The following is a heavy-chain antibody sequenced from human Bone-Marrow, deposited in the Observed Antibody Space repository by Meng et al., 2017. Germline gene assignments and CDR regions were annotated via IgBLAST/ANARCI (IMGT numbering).Heavy chain of an antibody. D-gene: IGHD3-16*01. J-gene: IGHJ4*02. CDR3: ARGRRQNTPWGPFDY. CDR1: GLTFSSYD. CDR2: IGTAGDT. V-gene: IGHV3-13*01. Sequence: VRLGGSGGGLVPPGGSLRLSCAASGLTFSSYDMHWVRQATGKGMEWVSAIGTAGDTYYPGSVKGRFTISRENAKNSLYLQMNSLRAGDTAVYYCARGRRQNTPWGPFDYWGQGTLVTVSS.